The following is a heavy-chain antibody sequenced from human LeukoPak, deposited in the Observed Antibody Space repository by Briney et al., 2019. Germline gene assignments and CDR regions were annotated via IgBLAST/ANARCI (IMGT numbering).Heavy chain of an antibody. CDR2: ISWNSGSI. CDR3: AKGTILGYYYYGMDV. J-gene: IGHJ6*02. CDR1: GFTFDDYA. Sequence: GGSLRLSCAASGFTFDDYAMHWVRQAPGKGLEWVSGISWNSGSIGYADSVKGRFTISRDNAKNSLYLQMNSLRAEDTALYYCAKGTILGYYYYGMDVWGQGTTVTVSS. D-gene: IGHD3-10*02. V-gene: IGHV3-9*01.